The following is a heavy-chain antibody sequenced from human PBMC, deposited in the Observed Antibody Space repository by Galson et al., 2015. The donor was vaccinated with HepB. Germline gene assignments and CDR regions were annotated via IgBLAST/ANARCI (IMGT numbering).Heavy chain of an antibody. CDR1: GGSISSGSSY. Sequence: TLSLTCTVSGGSISSGSSYWDWIRQPPGKGLEWVGNFYFSGSTHYNPSLKSRVTISGDTSKNQFSLRLSSVTAADTSVYYCARRGATTNAFDIWGQGTMVTVSS. CDR2: FYFSGST. J-gene: IGHJ3*02. D-gene: IGHD1-26*01. V-gene: IGHV4-39*01. CDR3: ARRGATTNAFDI.